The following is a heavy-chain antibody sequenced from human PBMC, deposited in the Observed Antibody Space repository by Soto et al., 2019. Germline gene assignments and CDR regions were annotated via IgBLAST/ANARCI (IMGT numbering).Heavy chain of an antibody. CDR3: ATYYYHSSGYYGFDY. CDR1: GFTFSDFY. D-gene: IGHD3-22*01. CDR2: ITTSSSYT. Sequence: GSLRLSCAASGFTFSDFYMSWIRQAPGKGLEWLSDITTSSSYTNYADSVKGRFTISRDNAKNSLYLQMNSLRAEDTAVYYCATYYYHSSGYYGFDYWGQGTLVTVSS. V-gene: IGHV3-11*03. J-gene: IGHJ4*02.